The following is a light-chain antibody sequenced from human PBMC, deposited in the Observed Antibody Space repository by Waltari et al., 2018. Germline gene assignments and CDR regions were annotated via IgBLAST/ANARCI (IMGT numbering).Light chain of an antibody. CDR3: QQRSNWPLT. J-gene: IGKJ4*01. CDR2: DAS. CDR1: HSVSRY. V-gene: IGKV3-11*01. Sequence: CKARHSVSRYLAWYQKRPGQAPRLLIFDASFRATGIPARFSGSGSETDFTLTISSLEPEDCAVYYCQQRSNWPLTFGGGTKVEIK.